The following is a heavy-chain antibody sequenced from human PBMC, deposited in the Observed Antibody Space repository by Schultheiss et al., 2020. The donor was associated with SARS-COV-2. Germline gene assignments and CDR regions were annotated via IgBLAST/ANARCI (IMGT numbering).Heavy chain of an antibody. CDR1: GFTFSSYA. J-gene: IGHJ6*02. V-gene: IGHV3-30*01. CDR2: ISYDGSNK. D-gene: IGHD3-3*01. Sequence: GGSLRLSCAASGFTFSSYAMHWVRQAPGKGLEWVAVISYDGSNKYYADSVKGRFTISRDNSKNTLYLQMNSLRAEDTAVYYCARDAPYADFWSGYYTSYKGRHGMDVWGQGTTVTVSS. CDR3: ARDAPYADFWSGYYTSYKGRHGMDV.